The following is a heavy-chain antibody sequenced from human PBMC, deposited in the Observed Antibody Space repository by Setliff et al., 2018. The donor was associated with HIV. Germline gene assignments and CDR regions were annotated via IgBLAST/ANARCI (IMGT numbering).Heavy chain of an antibody. CDR1: GFTFSGSW. Sequence: GSLRLSCSASGFTFSGSWMYWVRRAPGKGLEWVSLIKTDGYSTTYADSVKGRFTTSRDNARNSLYLQMNSLRAEDTAVYYCARVLLVTNAVYGVASNWFDPWGQGTLVTVSS. J-gene: IGHJ5*02. CDR2: IKTDGYST. CDR3: ARVLLVTNAVYGVASNWFDP. D-gene: IGHD2-8*01. V-gene: IGHV3-74*01.